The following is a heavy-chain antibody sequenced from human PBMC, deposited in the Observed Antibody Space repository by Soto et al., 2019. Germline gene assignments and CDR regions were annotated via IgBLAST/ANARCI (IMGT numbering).Heavy chain of an antibody. D-gene: IGHD6-13*01. V-gene: IGHV1-69*01. Sequence: QVQLVQSGAEVKKPGSSVKVSCKASGGTFSSYAISWVRQAPGQGLEWMGGIIPILGTANYAQKFQGRVTITADESTSTAYMELSSLRSEDTAVYYCAPIAAAGTGAYGMDVWAKGPRSPSP. CDR1: GGTFSSYA. J-gene: IGHJ6*02. CDR2: IIPILGTA. CDR3: APIAAAGTGAYGMDV.